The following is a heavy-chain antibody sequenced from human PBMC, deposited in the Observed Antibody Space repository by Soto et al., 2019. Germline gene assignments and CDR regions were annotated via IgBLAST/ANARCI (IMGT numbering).Heavy chain of an antibody. V-gene: IGHV2-5*02. D-gene: IGHD4-17*01. Sequence: SGPTLVTPTQTLTVTCTFSGFSLSTSGVGVGWIRQPPGEALEWLAFIYWDDDKRYNPSLRSRLTITKDASINQVVLTLSNVDPVDTSTYYCAHRRPHYGDWNEGYFDYWGQGALVTVSS. J-gene: IGHJ4*02. CDR1: GFSLSTSGVG. CDR2: IYWDDDK. CDR3: AHRRPHYGDWNEGYFDY.